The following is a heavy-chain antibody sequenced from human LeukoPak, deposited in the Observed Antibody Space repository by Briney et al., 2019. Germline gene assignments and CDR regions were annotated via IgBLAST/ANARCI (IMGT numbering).Heavy chain of an antibody. V-gene: IGHV1-18*01. CDR1: GYSFTSYG. CDR2: VSAYNGNT. Sequence: SVKVSCKASGYSFTSYGISWVRQAPGQGLELMWWVSAYNGNTNYAQKLQGRVTMTTDTSTSTAYMELRSLRSDDTAVYYCARVGYYDYVWGTLDYWGQGTLVTVSS. J-gene: IGHJ4*02. CDR3: ARVGYYDYVWGTLDY. D-gene: IGHD3-16*01.